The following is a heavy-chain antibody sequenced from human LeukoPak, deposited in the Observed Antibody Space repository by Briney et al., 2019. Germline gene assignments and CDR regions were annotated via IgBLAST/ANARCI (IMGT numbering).Heavy chain of an antibody. CDR1: GGSISSYY. CDR3: ARDSRSRPYYFDY. Sequence: SETLSLTCTVSGGSISSYYWSWIRQPPGKGLVWIGYIYYSGSTNYNPSLKSRVTISVDTSKNQFSLKLSSVTAADTAVYYCARDSRSRPYYFDYWGQGTLVTVSS. J-gene: IGHJ4*02. CDR2: IYYSGST. D-gene: IGHD3-10*01. V-gene: IGHV4-59*01.